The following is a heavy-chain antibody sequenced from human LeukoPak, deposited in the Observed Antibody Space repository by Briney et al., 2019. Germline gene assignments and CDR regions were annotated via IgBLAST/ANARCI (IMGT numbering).Heavy chain of an antibody. V-gene: IGHV4-59*12. CDR3: ARLPRYGGYDHFDY. J-gene: IGHJ4*02. Sequence: SETLSLTCTVSGDSIDSYYWSWIRQPPGKGLEWIGYIYYRGTTSYNPFLKSRVTISVDTSKNQFSLKLNSVTAADAAVYYCARLPRYGGYDHFDYWGQGILVIVSS. D-gene: IGHD5-12*01. CDR2: IYYRGTT. CDR1: GDSIDSYY.